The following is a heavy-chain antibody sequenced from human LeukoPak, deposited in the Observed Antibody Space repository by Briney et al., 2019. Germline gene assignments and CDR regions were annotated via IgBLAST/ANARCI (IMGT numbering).Heavy chain of an antibody. Sequence: PSETLSLTCTVSGGSISSGGYYWSWIRQPPGKGLEWIGYIYHSGSTYYNPSLKSRVTISVDRSKNQFSLKLSSVTAADTAVYYCARGPPLKRYDILTGYYLIPDYWGQGTLVTVSS. D-gene: IGHD3-9*01. V-gene: IGHV4-30-2*01. CDR3: ARGPPLKRYDILTGYYLIPDY. CDR1: GGSISSGGYY. CDR2: IYHSGST. J-gene: IGHJ4*02.